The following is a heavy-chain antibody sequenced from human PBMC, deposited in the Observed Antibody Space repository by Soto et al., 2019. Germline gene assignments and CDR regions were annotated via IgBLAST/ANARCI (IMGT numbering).Heavy chain of an antibody. CDR1: GFTFSSYS. CDR3: ARDVDYYDSSGYPAGYDAFDI. CDR2: ISSSSSTI. Sequence: EVQLVESGGGLVQPGGSLRLSCAASGFTFSSYSMNWVRQAPGKGLEWVSYISSSSSTIYYADSVKGRFTISRDNAKNSLYLQMNSLRDEDTAVYYCARDVDYYDSSGYPAGYDAFDIWGQGTMVTVSS. J-gene: IGHJ3*02. D-gene: IGHD3-22*01. V-gene: IGHV3-48*02.